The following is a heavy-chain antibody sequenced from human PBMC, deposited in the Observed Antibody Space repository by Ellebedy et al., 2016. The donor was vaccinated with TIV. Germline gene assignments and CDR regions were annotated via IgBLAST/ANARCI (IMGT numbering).Heavy chain of an antibody. D-gene: IGHD3-22*01. CDR3: ARGRQYYDTSAYYLDY. J-gene: IGHJ4*02. Sequence: SETLSLTXAVYGGTFSGYYWSWIRQPPGKGLEWIGEINHSGSTNYDPSLESRVTISVDTSKNQFSLKLSSVTAADTAVYYCARGRQYYDTSAYYLDYWGQGILVTVSS. CDR2: INHSGST. CDR1: GGTFSGYY. V-gene: IGHV4-34*01.